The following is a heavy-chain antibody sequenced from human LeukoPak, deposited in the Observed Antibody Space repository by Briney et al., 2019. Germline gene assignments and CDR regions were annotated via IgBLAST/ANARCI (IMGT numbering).Heavy chain of an antibody. Sequence: SETLSLTCTVSGGSISSYYWSWIRQPAGKGLEWIGRIHTSGSTNYNPSLKSRVTMSVDTSKNQFSLKLSSVTAADTAVYYCAREHYYDSSLWFDPWGQGTLVTVSS. D-gene: IGHD3-22*01. CDR2: IHTSGST. V-gene: IGHV4-4*07. CDR1: GGSISSYY. J-gene: IGHJ5*02. CDR3: AREHYYDSSLWFDP.